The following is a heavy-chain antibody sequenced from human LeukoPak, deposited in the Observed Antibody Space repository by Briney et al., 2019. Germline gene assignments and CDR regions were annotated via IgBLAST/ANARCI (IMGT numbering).Heavy chain of an antibody. CDR2: TNYRSRRYN. CDR1: GDRVSSNSAT. Sequence: PQTLSLTCVISGDRVSSNSATWNWIRHSPSRGLEWLGRTNYRSRRYNEYAPSVKGRIAFNPDTSKNQFSLQLSTVTPEDTAVYYCARGVSRYFDYWGQGTLVAVSS. J-gene: IGHJ4*02. CDR3: ARGVSRYFDY. V-gene: IGHV6-1*01. D-gene: IGHD5/OR15-5a*01.